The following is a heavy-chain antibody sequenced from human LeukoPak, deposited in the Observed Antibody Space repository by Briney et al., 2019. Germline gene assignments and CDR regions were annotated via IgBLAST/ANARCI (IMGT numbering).Heavy chain of an antibody. CDR3: ARVGYYDSSGYYYANYYYYYMDV. Sequence: GGSLRLSCAASGFTFDDYGMSWVRQAPGKGLEWVSGINWNGGSTGYADSVKGRFTISRDNAKNSLYLQMNSLRAEDTALYYCARVGYYDSSGYYYANYYYYYMDVWGKGTTVTVSS. CDR1: GFTFDDYG. D-gene: IGHD3-22*01. CDR2: INWNGGST. J-gene: IGHJ6*03. V-gene: IGHV3-20*04.